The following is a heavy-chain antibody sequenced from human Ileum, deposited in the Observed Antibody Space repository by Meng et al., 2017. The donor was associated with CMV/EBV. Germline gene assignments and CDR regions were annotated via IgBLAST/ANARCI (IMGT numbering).Heavy chain of an antibody. CDR2: ISGYNGKT. CDR1: GYKFTNYA. J-gene: IGHJ5*01. V-gene: IGHV1-18*04. CDR3: ATDHSSANWFDS. D-gene: IGHD4-11*01. Sequence: EGSGYKFTNYAISWARQAPGQGLEWMGWISGYNGKTFHAQKFQGRISMAADTSAGTAHMELRSLTSDDTAVYYCATDHSSANWFDSWGQGTLVTVSS.